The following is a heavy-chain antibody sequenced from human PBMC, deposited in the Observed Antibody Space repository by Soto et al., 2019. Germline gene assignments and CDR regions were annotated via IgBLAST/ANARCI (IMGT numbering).Heavy chain of an antibody. J-gene: IGHJ5*02. V-gene: IGHV3-30*18. Sequence: QVQLVESGGGVVQPGRSLRLSCAASGFTFSSYGMHWVRQAPGKGLEWVAVISYDGSNKYYADSVKGRFTISRDNSKNTLYPQRNSLRAEDTCVYYCAKGPVEAVAGTSWFDPCGQGTLVTVSS. CDR3: AKGPVEAVAGTSWFDP. D-gene: IGHD6-13*01. CDR1: GFTFSSYG. CDR2: ISYDGSNK.